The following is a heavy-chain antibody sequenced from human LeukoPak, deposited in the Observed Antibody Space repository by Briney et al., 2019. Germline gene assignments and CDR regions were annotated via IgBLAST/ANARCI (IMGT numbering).Heavy chain of an antibody. CDR2: LSGNSRET. J-gene: IGHJ4*02. Sequence: GGSLRLSCVGSGFTFSAHAMTWGRRAPGRGLEWVSTLSGNSRETFYADSVRGRFTISRDNSRNTLFLQMDNLRGDDTAIYYCVRGDGGWFVFVDYWGRGTPVSVSS. D-gene: IGHD3-10*01. CDR3: VRGDGGWFVFVDY. CDR1: GFTFSAHA. V-gene: IGHV3-23*01.